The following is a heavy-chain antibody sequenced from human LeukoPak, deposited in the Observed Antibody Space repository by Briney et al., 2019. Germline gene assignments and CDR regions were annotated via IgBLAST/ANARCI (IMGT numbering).Heavy chain of an antibody. J-gene: IGHJ5*02. D-gene: IGHD1-26*01. CDR1: GYTFTGYY. Sequence: ASVKVSCKASGYTFTGYYMHWVRQAPGQGLEWMGWINPNSGGTNYAQKFQGRVTMTRDTSISTAYMELSRLRSDDTAVYYGARDSLWWEPIPEPGWFDPWGQGTLVTVSS. V-gene: IGHV1-2*02. CDR3: ARDSLWWEPIPEPGWFDP. CDR2: INPNSGGT.